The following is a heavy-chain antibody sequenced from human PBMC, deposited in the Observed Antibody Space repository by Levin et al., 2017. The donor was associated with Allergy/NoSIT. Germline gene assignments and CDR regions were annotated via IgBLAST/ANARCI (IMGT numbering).Heavy chain of an antibody. CDR3: ARASRSGWTVVGRYYYGLDV. J-gene: IGHJ6*02. CDR2: SSDSGISV. D-gene: IGHD6-19*01. Sequence: SCAASGFTFDNYAMTWVRQIPGKGLDWVSSSSDSGISVSSSSSFLFLFTISGDNSKNVLYLQMNGLRVEDTAIYYCARASRSGWTVVGRYYYGLDVWAQGTTVTVSS. V-gene: IGHV3-23*01. CDR1: GFTFDNYA.